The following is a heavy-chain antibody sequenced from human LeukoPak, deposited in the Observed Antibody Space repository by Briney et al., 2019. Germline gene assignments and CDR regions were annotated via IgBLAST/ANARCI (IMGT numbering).Heavy chain of an antibody. CDR2: IKEDGSEK. Sequence: PGGSLRLSCAASGFAFGSYWMSWVRQAPGKGLEWVANIKEDGSEKYYLDSVKGRISISRDNAKNSLYLQINSLKVEDRAVYYCATGGWYLAYRGQGTLVTVSS. D-gene: IGHD6-19*01. CDR1: GFAFGSYW. CDR3: ATGGWYLAY. V-gene: IGHV3-7*01. J-gene: IGHJ4*02.